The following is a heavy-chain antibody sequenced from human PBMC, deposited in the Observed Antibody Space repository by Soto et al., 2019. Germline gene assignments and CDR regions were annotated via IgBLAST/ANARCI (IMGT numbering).Heavy chain of an antibody. J-gene: IGHJ4*02. V-gene: IGHV3-23*01. CDR2: ISGSGGST. CDR3: ARRGSGSYYDY. Sequence: EVQLLESGGGLVQPGGSLRLSCAASGFTFSSYARRWVRQAPVKGLEWVSAISGSGGSTYYADSLKGRFTISRDNSKNTLYLQMNSLRAEYTPGYYCARRGSGSYYDYWGQGTLVTVSS. CDR1: GFTFSSYA. D-gene: IGHD1-26*01.